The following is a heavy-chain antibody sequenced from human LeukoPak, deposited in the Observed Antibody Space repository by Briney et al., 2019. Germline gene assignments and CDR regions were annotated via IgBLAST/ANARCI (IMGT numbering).Heavy chain of an antibody. J-gene: IGHJ4*02. CDR1: GGSIRSTSYY. V-gene: IGHV4-39*01. CDR3: ARHVLQCSDGTCYRSDFDY. Sequence: SETLSLTCTVSGGSIRSTSYYWGWIRQPPGTGLQWIGSIYYSGPTYYNPSLRRRVTISIDTSKNQFSLKLRSVTAADAAVYYCARHVLQCSDGTCYRSDFDYWGQGTQLTVSS. D-gene: IGHD2-15*01. CDR2: IYYSGPT.